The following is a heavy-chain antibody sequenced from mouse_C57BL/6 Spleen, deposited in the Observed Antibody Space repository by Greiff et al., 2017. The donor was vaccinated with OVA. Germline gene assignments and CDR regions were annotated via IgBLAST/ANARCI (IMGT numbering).Heavy chain of an antibody. CDR3: FITTVVGY. V-gene: IGHV14-4*01. CDR1: GFNFKDDY. J-gene: IGHJ2*01. D-gene: IGHD1-1*01. CDR2: INPENGDT. Sequence: EVKLQESGAELVRPGASVKLSCTASGFNFKDDYMHWVKQRPEQGLEWIGWINPENGDTEYASKFQGKATITADTSSNTAYLQLSSMTSEYTAVYYCFITTVVGYWGQGTTLTVSS.